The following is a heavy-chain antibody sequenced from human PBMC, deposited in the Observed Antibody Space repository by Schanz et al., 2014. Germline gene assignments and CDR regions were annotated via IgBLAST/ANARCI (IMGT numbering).Heavy chain of an antibody. CDR2: IWFDGSKT. CDR3: ARDSGSSSWYPSDY. J-gene: IGHJ4*02. V-gene: IGHV3-33*01. Sequence: QEQLVESGGGVVQPGRSLRLSCAASGFTFSDFGMHWVRQTLVKGLEWVATIWFDGSKTDYADSVKGRFTISRDNAKNSLYLQMNSLRAEDTALYYCARDSGSSSWYPSDYWGQGTLVTVSS. D-gene: IGHD6-13*01. CDR1: GFTFSDFG.